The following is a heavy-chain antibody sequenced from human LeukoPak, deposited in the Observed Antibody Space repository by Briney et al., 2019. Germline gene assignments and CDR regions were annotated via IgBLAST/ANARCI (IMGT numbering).Heavy chain of an antibody. J-gene: IGHJ4*02. D-gene: IGHD3-3*01. CDR1: GFTFSSYG. CDR3: AKDITIFGVVTAVDY. V-gene: IGHV3-33*06. Sequence: GGSLRLSCAASGFTFSSYGIHWVRQAPGKGLEWVAVIWYDGSNKYYADSVKGRFTISRDNSKNTLYLQMNSLRAEDTAVYYCAKDITIFGVVTAVDYWGQGTLVTVSS. CDR2: IWYDGSNK.